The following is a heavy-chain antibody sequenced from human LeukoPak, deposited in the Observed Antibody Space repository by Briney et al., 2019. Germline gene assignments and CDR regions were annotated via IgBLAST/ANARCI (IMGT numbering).Heavy chain of an antibody. V-gene: IGHV4-4*07. CDR1: GGSISSYY. J-gene: IGHJ6*03. CDR3: ARVVVPAARSHRDYYYYYMDV. CDR2: IYTSGST. D-gene: IGHD2-2*01. Sequence: SETLSLTCTVSGGSISSYYWSWIRQPAGKGLEWIGRIYTSGSTNYNPSLKSRVTMSVDTSKNQFSLKLSSVTAADTAVYHCARVVVPAARSHRDYYYYYMDVWGKGTTVTVSS.